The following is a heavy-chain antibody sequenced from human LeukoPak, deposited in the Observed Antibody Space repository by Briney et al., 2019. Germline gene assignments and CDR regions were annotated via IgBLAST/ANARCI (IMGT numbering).Heavy chain of an antibody. J-gene: IGHJ5*02. D-gene: IGHD6-13*01. CDR2: ISSSSTI. V-gene: IGHV3-48*01. CDR1: GFTFSSYS. CDR3: ARDRIAAAGVNWFDP. Sequence: GGSLRLSCAASGFTFSSYSMNWVRQAPGKGLEWVSYISSSSTIYYADSVKGRFTISRDNAKNSLYLQMNSLRAEDTAVYYCARDRIAAAGVNWFDPWGQGTLVTVSS.